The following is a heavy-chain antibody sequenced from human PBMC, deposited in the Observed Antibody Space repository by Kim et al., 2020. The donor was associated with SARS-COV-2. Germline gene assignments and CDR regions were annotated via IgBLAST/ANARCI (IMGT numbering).Heavy chain of an antibody. CDR3: ARVMTTFVGWFDP. CDR2: IYHSGST. V-gene: IGHV4-4*02. J-gene: IGHJ5*02. D-gene: IGHD3-16*01. Sequence: SETLSLTCAVSGGSISSSNWWSWVRQPPGKGLEWIGEIYHSGSTNYNPSLKSRVTISVDKSKNQFSLKLSSVTAADTAVYYCARVMTTFVGWFDPWGQGTLVTVSS. CDR1: GGSISSSNW.